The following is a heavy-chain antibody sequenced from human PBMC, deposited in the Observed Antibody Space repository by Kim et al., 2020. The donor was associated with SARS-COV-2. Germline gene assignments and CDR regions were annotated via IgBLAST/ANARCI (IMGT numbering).Heavy chain of an antibody. CDR3: AKDRIAVAGTLRGLDY. Sequence: VKGRFTISRDKSKNPVYLQMNSLRAEATAVYYCAKDRIAVAGTLRGLDYWGQGTLVTVSS. D-gene: IGHD6-19*01. J-gene: IGHJ4*02. V-gene: IGHV3-30*02.